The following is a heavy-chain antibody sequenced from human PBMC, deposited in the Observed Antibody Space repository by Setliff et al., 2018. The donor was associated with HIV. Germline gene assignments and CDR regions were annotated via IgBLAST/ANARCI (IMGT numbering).Heavy chain of an antibody. V-gene: IGHV1-18*01. CDR3: ARQVGATLSAFDI. CDR1: GYIFNSFG. D-gene: IGHD1-26*01. CDR2: ISAYNGNT. J-gene: IGHJ3*02. Sequence: ASVKVSCKASGYIFNSFGISWVRQAPGQGLEWMGWISAYNGNTKYAQKLQGRVTMTTDTSTSTAYMELRSLRSDDTAVYYCARQVGATLSAFDIWGQGTMVTVSS.